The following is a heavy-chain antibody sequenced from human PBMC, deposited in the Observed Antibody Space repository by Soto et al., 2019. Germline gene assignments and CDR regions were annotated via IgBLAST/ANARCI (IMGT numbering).Heavy chain of an antibody. J-gene: IGHJ4*02. CDR1: GFTFNISA. CDR2: TGFTGRTT. Sequence: GGSLRLSCAASGFTFNISAMTWVRQAPGKGLEWVSTTGFTGRTTYYADSVKGRFTVSRDNSKNTLDLQMSSLRAEDTAVYYCETVHSTSRSFDYWGQGTLVTVYS. D-gene: IGHD6-6*01. CDR3: ETVHSTSRSFDY. V-gene: IGHV3-23*01.